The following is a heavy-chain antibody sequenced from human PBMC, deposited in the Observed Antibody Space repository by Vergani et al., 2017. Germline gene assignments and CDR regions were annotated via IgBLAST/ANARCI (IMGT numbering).Heavy chain of an antibody. J-gene: IGHJ4*02. CDR3: ARTIGHCINSNCYNLAY. Sequence: QVQLQESGPGLVKPSETLSLTCTVSGGSLINYYWSWVRQPPGKGLEWIGYIYSSGSTTYSPSLKSRLTMSVDPSKKQFSLKLRSVTLADTAVYYCARTIGHCINSNCYNLAYWGQGTLVTVSS. CDR1: GGSLINYY. V-gene: IGHV4-59*01. CDR2: IYSSGST. D-gene: IGHD2-2*02.